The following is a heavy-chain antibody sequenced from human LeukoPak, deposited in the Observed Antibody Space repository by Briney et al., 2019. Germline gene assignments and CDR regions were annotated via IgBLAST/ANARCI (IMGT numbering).Heavy chain of an antibody. V-gene: IGHV3-23*01. Sequence: GGSLRLSCAASGFTFSSYAMSWVRQAPGKGLEWVSAISGSGGSTYYADSVKGRFTISRDNSKNTLYLQMNSLRAEDTAAYYCAKLSSPYSSGWLGFDYWGQGTLVTVSS. CDR3: AKLSSPYSSGWLGFDY. CDR1: GFTFSSYA. J-gene: IGHJ4*02. CDR2: ISGSGGST. D-gene: IGHD6-19*01.